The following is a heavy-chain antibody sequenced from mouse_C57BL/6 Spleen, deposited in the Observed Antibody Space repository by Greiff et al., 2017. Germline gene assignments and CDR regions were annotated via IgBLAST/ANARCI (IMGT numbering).Heavy chain of an antibody. V-gene: IGHV1-85*01. D-gene: IGHD1-1*01. J-gene: IGHJ2*01. CDR1: GYTFTSYE. CDR3: ARWYYGSSYYFDY. CDR2: IYPRDGST. Sequence: QVQLQQSGPELVKPGASVKLSCKASGYTFTSYEINWVKQRPGQGLEWIGWIYPRDGSTKYNEKFKGKVTLPVDTSSSTAYMELHSLTSEDSAVYYCARWYYGSSYYFDYWGQGTTLTVSS.